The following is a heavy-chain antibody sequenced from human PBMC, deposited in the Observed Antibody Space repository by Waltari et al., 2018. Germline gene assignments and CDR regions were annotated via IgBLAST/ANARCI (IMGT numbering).Heavy chain of an antibody. D-gene: IGHD2-2*01. CDR3: ARRKGYCTSATCPPVKGYFGY. J-gene: IGHJ4*02. Sequence: QVQLGQSGAVVKTPAASGKIACKVSGNLITNYSMYWVGRAPGQGLEWMGWTNTNIGGTNHVKQFHATDTMTTDQSISTAYMELTRLRSDETAVSFSARRKGYCTSATCPPVKGYFGYWGQGTLVTVSS. CDR1: GNLITNYS. CDR2: TNTNIGGT. V-gene: IGHV1-2*02.